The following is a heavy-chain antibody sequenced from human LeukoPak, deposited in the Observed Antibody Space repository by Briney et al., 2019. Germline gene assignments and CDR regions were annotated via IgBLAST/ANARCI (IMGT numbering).Heavy chain of an antibody. CDR3: ATDRIHYYDSSGYAFDI. CDR2: FDPEDGET. Sequence: ASVKVSCKVSGYTLTELSMHWVRQAPGEGLEWMGGFDPEDGETIYAQKFQGRVTMTEDTSTDTAYMELSSLRSEDTAVYYCATDRIHYYDSSGYAFDIWGQGTMVTVSS. CDR1: GYTLTELS. V-gene: IGHV1-24*01. J-gene: IGHJ3*02. D-gene: IGHD3-22*01.